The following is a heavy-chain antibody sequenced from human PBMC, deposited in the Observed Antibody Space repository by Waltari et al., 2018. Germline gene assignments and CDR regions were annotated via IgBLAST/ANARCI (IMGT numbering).Heavy chain of an antibody. CDR2: IYSGGST. Sequence: EVQLVESGGGLVQPGGSLRLSCAASGFTVSRTYMSWVRPAPGKGLQWVSVIYSGGSTYYADSVKGRFTISRDNSKNTLYLQMNSLRAEDTAVYYCARDQPSPRPWYSSGWGFDLWGRGTLVTVSS. V-gene: IGHV3-66*02. J-gene: IGHJ2*01. CDR1: GFTVSRTY. D-gene: IGHD6-19*01. CDR3: ARDQPSPRPWYSSGWGFDL.